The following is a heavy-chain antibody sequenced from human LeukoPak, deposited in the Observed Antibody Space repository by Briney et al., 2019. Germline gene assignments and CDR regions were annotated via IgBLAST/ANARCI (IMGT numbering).Heavy chain of an antibody. CDR1: GGSISSGSYY. J-gene: IGHJ4*02. CDR2: IHISGST. Sequence: SETLSLTCTVSGGSISSGSYYWSWIRQPAGKGLDWIGSIHISGSTNSNPSLKSRVTISVDTSKSQFSLKLTSVTDADTALYYGASAYGGSFYFGFWGQGTLVTVSS. CDR3: ASAYGGSFYFGF. V-gene: IGHV4-61*02. D-gene: IGHD1-26*01.